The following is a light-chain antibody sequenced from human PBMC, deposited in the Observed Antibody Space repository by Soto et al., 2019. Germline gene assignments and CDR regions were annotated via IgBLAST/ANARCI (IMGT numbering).Light chain of an antibody. V-gene: IGKV1-5*03. J-gene: IGKJ2*03. Sequence: DIQMTQSPSTLSASVGDRVTITCRASQSISSWLAWDQQKPGKAPKLLVYKASSLESGVPSRFSGSGSGTEVTLTLSSLQPDDFATDQGQQQSSYSYSFGQGTKLDIK. CDR3: QQQSSYSYS. CDR2: KAS. CDR1: QSISSW.